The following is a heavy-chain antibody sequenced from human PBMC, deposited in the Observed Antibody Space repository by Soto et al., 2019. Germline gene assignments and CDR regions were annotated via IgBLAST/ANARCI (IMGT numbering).Heavy chain of an antibody. V-gene: IGHV4-30-4*01. J-gene: IGHJ4*02. CDR3: ARVVQFYDSSGYSFYYFDY. D-gene: IGHD3-22*01. Sequence: SESLSLICTVSGDSINSADYYWSWLRQPPGKGLEWIGYIYYSRSDYYNPSLGRRATITIDTSRNQFSLNLMSVTAADTAVYYCARVVQFYDSSGYSFYYFDYWGQGALVTVSS. CDR2: IYYSRSD. CDR1: GDSINSADYY.